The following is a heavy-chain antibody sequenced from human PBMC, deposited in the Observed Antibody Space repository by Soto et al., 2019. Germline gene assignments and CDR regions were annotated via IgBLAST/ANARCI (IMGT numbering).Heavy chain of an antibody. V-gene: IGHV4-39*01. Sequence: QLQLQESGPGLVKPSETLSLTCTVSGGSISTTTYYWGWIRQPPGKGLEWIGSIHYSGSTYYNPSLKSRVTISVDTSKNQFSLKLSSVTAADTAVYYCASHLYNDSELRVDWFDPWGQGALVTVSS. CDR3: ASHLYNDSELRVDWFDP. CDR2: IHYSGST. D-gene: IGHD3-16*01. CDR1: GGSISTTTYY. J-gene: IGHJ5*02.